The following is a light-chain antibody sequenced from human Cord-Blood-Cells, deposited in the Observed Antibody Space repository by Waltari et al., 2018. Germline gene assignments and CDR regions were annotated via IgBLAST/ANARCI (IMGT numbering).Light chain of an antibody. Sequence: EIVLTQSPGTLSLSLGERATLSCRASQSVSSSYLAWYQQKPGQAPRLLIYGASSRATSIPDRFSGSGSGTDFTLTISRLEPEDFAVYYCQQYGSSPYTFGQGTKLEIK. J-gene: IGKJ2*01. CDR2: GAS. CDR3: QQYGSSPYT. CDR1: QSVSSSY. V-gene: IGKV3-20*01.